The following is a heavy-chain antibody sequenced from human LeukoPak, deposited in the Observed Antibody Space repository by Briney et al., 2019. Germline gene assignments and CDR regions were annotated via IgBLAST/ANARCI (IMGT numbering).Heavy chain of an antibody. CDR3: AKDPIFSGSYGVFDY. J-gene: IGHJ4*02. CDR2: IIDSGNSI. D-gene: IGHD1-26*01. V-gene: IGHV3-23*01. Sequence: GGSLRLSCAASGFTFSSCAMSWVRQAPGKGLEWVSSIIDSGNSIYYADSAEGRFTISRDNSKNTLYLQMNSLRAGDTAVYYCAKDPIFSGSYGVFDYWGLGTLVTVSS. CDR1: GFTFSSCA.